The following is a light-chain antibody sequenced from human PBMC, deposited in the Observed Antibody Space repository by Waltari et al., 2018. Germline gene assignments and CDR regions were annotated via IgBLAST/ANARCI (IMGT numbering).Light chain of an antibody. CDR3: QQSCSTLPFT. V-gene: IGKV1-39*01. CDR1: QSISNY. Sequence: DIQMTQSPSSLSASVGDRVTITCRASQSISNYLNWYQQKPGEAPKLLIYAASSLQSGVPSRFSGSGSGTDFALTISSLQPEDFATYYCQQSCSTLPFTFGPGTKVDIK. CDR2: AAS. J-gene: IGKJ3*01.